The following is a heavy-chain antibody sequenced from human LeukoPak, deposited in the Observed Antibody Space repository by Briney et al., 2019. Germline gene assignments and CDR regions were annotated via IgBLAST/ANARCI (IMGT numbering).Heavy chain of an antibody. CDR3: ARALFGNYGRVFFSEFDN. D-gene: IGHD4-11*01. Sequence: ASVKVSCKASGYTFTSYGITWVRQAPGQGLEWMGWIRLSNNDTEYAQKIQGRVTMTTDTSTSTAYMELRSLRSDDTAVYYCARALFGNYGRVFFSEFDNWGQGTLVTVS. V-gene: IGHV1-18*01. J-gene: IGHJ4*02. CDR1: GYTFTSYG. CDR2: IRLSNNDT.